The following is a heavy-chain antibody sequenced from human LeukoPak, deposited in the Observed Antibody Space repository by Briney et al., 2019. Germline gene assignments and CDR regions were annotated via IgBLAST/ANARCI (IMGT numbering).Heavy chain of an antibody. CDR2: INSDGSWT. D-gene: IGHD2/OR15-2a*01. J-gene: IGHJ4*02. Sequence: GGSLRLSCAASGNYWMHWVRQVPGKGLVWVSHINSDGSWTSYADSVKDQFTISKDNAKNTVYLQMNSLRAEDTAVYYCVSFYETYWGRGTLVTVSS. CDR1: GNYW. V-gene: IGHV3-74*01. CDR3: VSFYETY.